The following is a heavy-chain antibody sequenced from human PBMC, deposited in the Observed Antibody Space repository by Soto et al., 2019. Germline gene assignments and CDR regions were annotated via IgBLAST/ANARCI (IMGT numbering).Heavy chain of an antibody. Sequence: QINLIESGPTLVKHTQTLTLTCTFSGFSLSTSGAAVGWVRQPPGRALEWLALIYWDGDKRYNASLGNRLTITKDTSMNQVVRTLTNVDPADTATYYCAHRATMTIFGLIIDNGTWFDPWGQGTRVIVSS. D-gene: IGHD3-3*01. CDR2: IYWDGDK. V-gene: IGHV2-5*02. CDR3: AHRATMTIFGLIIDNGTWFDP. J-gene: IGHJ5*02. CDR1: GFSLSTSGAA.